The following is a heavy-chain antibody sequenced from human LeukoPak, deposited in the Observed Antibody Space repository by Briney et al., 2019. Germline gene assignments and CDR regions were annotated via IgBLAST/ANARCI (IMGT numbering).Heavy chain of an antibody. Sequence: GGSLRLSCAASGFTFSSCGMHWVRQAPGKGLEWVAFIRYDGSNKYYADSVKGRFTISRDNSKNTLYLQMNSLRAEDTAVYYCAKRNVAAAGDFDYWGQGTLVTVSS. CDR2: IRYDGSNK. CDR1: GFTFSSCG. D-gene: IGHD6-13*01. J-gene: IGHJ4*02. CDR3: AKRNVAAAGDFDY. V-gene: IGHV3-30*02.